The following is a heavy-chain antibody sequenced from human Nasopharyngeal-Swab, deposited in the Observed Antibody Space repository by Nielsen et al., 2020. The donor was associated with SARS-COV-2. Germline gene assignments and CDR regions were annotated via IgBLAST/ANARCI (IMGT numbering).Heavy chain of an antibody. Sequence: GGSLRLSCAASGFTFSSYSMNWVRQAPGKGLEWVSSISSSSSYIYYADSVKGRFTISRDNAKNSLYLQMNSLRAEDTAVYYCARDARYSSSWYTPGPVDYWGQGTLVTVSS. CDR1: GFTFSSYS. D-gene: IGHD6-13*01. CDR3: ARDARYSSSWYTPGPVDY. J-gene: IGHJ4*02. V-gene: IGHV3-21*01. CDR2: ISSSSSYI.